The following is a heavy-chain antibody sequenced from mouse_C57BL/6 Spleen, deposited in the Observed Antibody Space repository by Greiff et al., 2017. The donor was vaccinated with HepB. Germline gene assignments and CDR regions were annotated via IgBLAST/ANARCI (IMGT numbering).Heavy chain of an antibody. V-gene: IGHV1-63*01. J-gene: IGHJ4*01. CDR1: GYTFTNYW. Sequence: VQLVESGAELVRPGTSVKMSCKASGYTFTNYWIGWAKQRPGHGLEWIGDIYPGGGYTNYNEKFKGKATLTADKSSSTAYMQFSSLTSEDSAIYYCARWYDYRYYYAMDYWGQGTPVTVSS. D-gene: IGHD2-4*01. CDR3: ARWYDYRYYYAMDY. CDR2: IYPGGGYT.